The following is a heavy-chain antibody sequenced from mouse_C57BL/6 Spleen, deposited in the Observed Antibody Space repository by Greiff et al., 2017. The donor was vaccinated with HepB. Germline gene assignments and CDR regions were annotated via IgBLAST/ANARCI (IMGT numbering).Heavy chain of an antibody. CDR2: ISSGSSTI. CDR3: ARSNTRGYYYAMDY. V-gene: IGHV5-17*01. CDR1: GFTFSDYG. D-gene: IGHD2-12*01. Sequence: EVQLVESGGGLVKPGGSLKLSCAASGFTFSDYGMHWVRQAPEKGLEWVAYISSGSSTIYYADTVQGRFTISRDNAKKTLFLQMTSLRSEDTAMYYCARSNTRGYYYAMDYWGQGTSVTVSS. J-gene: IGHJ4*01.